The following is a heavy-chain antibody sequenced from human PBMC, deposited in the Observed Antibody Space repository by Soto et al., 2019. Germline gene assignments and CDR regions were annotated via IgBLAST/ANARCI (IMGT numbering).Heavy chain of an antibody. CDR3: ETWAIAVGGQGV. CDR1: GFTVSDYS. Sequence: PGGSLRLSCTASGFTVSDYSVNRVRQAPGKGLEWISYISSTGDLILYADSVKGRFTIARDIAKNSLYLQMDSLRDDDSAVYYSETWAIAVGGQGVWGQGTLVTVSS. CDR2: ISSTGDLI. J-gene: IGHJ4*02. D-gene: IGHD6-19*01. V-gene: IGHV3-48*02.